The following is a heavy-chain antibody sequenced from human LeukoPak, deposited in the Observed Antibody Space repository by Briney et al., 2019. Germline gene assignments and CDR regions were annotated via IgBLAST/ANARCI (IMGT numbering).Heavy chain of an antibody. J-gene: IGHJ3*02. Sequence: GGSLRLSCAASGFTFSSYSMNWIRQAPGKGLEWVSYIRSSGGTIYYADYVRGRFTISRDNAKNSLYLQMNSLRDEDTAVYYCARDRDIFDIWGQGTMVTVSS. CDR1: GFTFSSYS. CDR2: IRSSGGTI. CDR3: ARDRDIFDI. D-gene: IGHD3-10*01. V-gene: IGHV3-48*02.